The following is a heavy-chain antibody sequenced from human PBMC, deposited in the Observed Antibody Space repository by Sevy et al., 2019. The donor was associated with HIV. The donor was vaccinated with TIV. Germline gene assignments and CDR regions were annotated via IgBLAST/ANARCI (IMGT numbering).Heavy chain of an antibody. CDR2: IYYTGST. CDR3: ARELISGRYYGMDV. J-gene: IGHJ6*02. V-gene: IGHV4-59*01. CDR1: GGSISSYY. D-gene: IGHD6-19*01. Sequence: SETLSLTCTVSGGSISSYYWSWIRQPPGKGLEWIGYIYYTGSTNYNPSLKSGVIISVDTSKNQFSLKLSSVTAADTAVYYCARELISGRYYGMDVWGQGTTVTVSS.